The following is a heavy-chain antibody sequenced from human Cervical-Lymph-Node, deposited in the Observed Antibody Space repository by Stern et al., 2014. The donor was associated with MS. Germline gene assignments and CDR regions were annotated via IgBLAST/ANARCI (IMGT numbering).Heavy chain of an antibody. Sequence: MQLVESGGGVVQPGKSLRLSCAVSGFTLSSYGMHWVRQAPGKGLECVAGLSYDGSNECYADSVNGRFTISRDNSKNTLYLQMNSLRAEDTAVYFCAKERSISKNYYHAMDVWGQGTTVTVSS. CDR2: LSYDGSNE. CDR1: GFTLSSYG. J-gene: IGHJ6*02. CDR3: AKERSISKNYYHAMDV. V-gene: IGHV3-30*18. D-gene: IGHD4-11*01.